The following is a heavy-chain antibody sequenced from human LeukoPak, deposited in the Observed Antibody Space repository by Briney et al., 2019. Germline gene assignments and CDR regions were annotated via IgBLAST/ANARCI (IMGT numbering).Heavy chain of an antibody. Sequence: ASVKVSCKTSGYTFSAFYMHWVRQAPGQGPEWMGWINPDSGGSEYGQKFQGRVTFTSDTSSTTIYMEVRSLKSDDTAVYYCARGNYDFWSGYKPLLDYWGQGTLVTVSS. J-gene: IGHJ4*02. CDR3: ARGNYDFWSGYKPLLDY. V-gene: IGHV1-2*02. D-gene: IGHD3-3*01. CDR2: INPDSGGS. CDR1: GYTFSAFY.